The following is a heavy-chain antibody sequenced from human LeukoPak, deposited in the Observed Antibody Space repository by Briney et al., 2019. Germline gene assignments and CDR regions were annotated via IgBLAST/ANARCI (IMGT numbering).Heavy chain of an antibody. Sequence: ASVKVSCKASGYTFTGYYMHWVRQAPGQGLEWMGWINPNNGGTNYAQKFQGWVTMTRDTSISTAYMELSRLRSDDTAVYYCARGGPIAAAGQYYYYGMDVWGKGTTVTVSS. D-gene: IGHD6-13*01. V-gene: IGHV1-2*04. J-gene: IGHJ6*04. CDR1: GYTFTGYY. CDR3: ARGGPIAAAGQYYYYGMDV. CDR2: INPNNGGT.